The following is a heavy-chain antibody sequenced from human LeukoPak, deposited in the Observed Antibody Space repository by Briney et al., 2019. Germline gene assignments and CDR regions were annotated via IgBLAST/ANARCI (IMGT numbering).Heavy chain of an antibody. CDR3: ARGDGYCSSTSCYADAFDI. J-gene: IGHJ3*02. D-gene: IGHD2-2*03. CDR2: IYYSGST. Sequence: SETLSLTCTVSGGSISSYYWSWIRQPPGKGLEGIGYIYYSGSTNYNPSLKSRVTISVDTSKNQFSLKLSSVTAADTAVYYCARGDGYCSSTSCYADAFDIWGQGTMVTVSS. V-gene: IGHV4-59*01. CDR1: GGSISSYY.